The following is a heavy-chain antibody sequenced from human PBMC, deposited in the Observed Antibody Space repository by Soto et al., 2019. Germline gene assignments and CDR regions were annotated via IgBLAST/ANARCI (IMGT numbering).Heavy chain of an antibody. CDR2: IYYSGST. D-gene: IGHD1-26*01. J-gene: IGHJ4*02. Sequence: PSETLSLTCTVSGGSISSGGYYWSWIRQHPGKGLEWIGYIYYSGSTYYNPSLKSRVTISVDTSKNQFSLKLSSVTAADTAVYYCARGYGRAQSRFDYWGQGTLVTVSS. CDR3: ARGYGRAQSRFDY. V-gene: IGHV4-31*03. CDR1: GGSISSGGYY.